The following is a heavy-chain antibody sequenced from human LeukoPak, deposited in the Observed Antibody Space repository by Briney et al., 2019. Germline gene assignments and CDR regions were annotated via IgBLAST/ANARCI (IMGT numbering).Heavy chain of an antibody. D-gene: IGHD3-10*01. J-gene: IGHJ6*03. CDR2: ISSNGGSR. CDR1: GFTFSIYA. V-gene: IGHV3-64*01. Sequence: RGSLRLSCAASGFTFSIYAMHWVRQAPGEGLEYGSAISSNGGSRYYASSVKGRFTISRDNSKNPLYLQMGSMRAEDMAVYYCARDSYYYGSGSYYNWGHCMDVWGKGTTVTISS. CDR3: ARDSYYYGSGSYYNWGHCMDV.